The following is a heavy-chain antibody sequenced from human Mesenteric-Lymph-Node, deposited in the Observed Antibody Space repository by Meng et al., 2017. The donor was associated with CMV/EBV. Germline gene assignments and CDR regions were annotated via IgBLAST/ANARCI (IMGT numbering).Heavy chain of an antibody. D-gene: IGHD1-26*01. V-gene: IGHV4-34*01. CDR3: ASWDDAFDI. CDR1: GGSFSGYY. J-gene: IGHJ3*02. CDR2: INHSGST. Sequence: GSLSLSCAVYGGSFSGYYWSWIRQPPGKGLEWIGEINHSGSTNYNPSLKSRVTISVDTSKNQFSLKLSSVTAADTAVYYCASWDDAFDIWGQGTMVTVSS.